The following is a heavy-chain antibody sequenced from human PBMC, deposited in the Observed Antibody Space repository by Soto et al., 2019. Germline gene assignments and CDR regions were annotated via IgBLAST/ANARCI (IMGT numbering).Heavy chain of an antibody. CDR1: GFTFSSYW. J-gene: IGHJ4*02. CDR3: VRTILVVAAATREDY. D-gene: IGHD2-15*01. V-gene: IGHV3-74*01. CDR2: INSDGSST. Sequence: EVQLVESGGGLVQPGGSLRLSCAASGFTFSSYWMHWVRQAPGKGLLWVSRINSDGSSTSYADSVKGRFTISRDNAKNTLYLQMNSLRAEDTAVYYCVRTILVVAAATREDYWGQGTLVTVSS.